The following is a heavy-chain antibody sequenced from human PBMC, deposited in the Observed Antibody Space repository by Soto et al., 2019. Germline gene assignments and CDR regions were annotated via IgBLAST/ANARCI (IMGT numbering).Heavy chain of an antibody. CDR3: ARVAHTAMARGGMDV. CDR1: VYTFTGYY. J-gene: IGHJ6*02. V-gene: IGHV1-2*02. CDR2: INPNSGGT. D-gene: IGHD5-18*01. Sequence: QVQLVQSGAEVKKPGASVKVSCKASVYTFTGYYMHWVRQAPGQGLEWMGWINPNSGGTNNAQKIQARGTMTRDTSISTGYMEVRSLRAYDRAVYYCARVAHTAMARGGMDVWCQGTTVTVSS.